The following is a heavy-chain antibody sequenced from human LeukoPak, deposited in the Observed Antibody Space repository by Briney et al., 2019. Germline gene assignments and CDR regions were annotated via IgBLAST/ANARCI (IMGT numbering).Heavy chain of an antibody. J-gene: IGHJ6*04. V-gene: IGHV3-7*01. Sequence: GGSLRLSCVASGFTFSSYWMSWVRQVPGKGLEWVANIKQDGSEFYYVDSVKGRFTISRDNAKDSLYLQMNSLRADDTAVYYCAELGITMIGGVWGKGTTVTISS. D-gene: IGHD3-10*02. CDR1: GFTFSSYW. CDR3: AELGITMIGGV. CDR2: IKQDGSEF.